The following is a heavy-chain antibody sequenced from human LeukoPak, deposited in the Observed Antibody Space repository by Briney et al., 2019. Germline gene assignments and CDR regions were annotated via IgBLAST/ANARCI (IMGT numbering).Heavy chain of an antibody. CDR3: ASDGKNYYDSSGYYYGG. CDR1: GFTFSSYS. Sequence: PGGSLRLSCAASGFTFSSYSMNWVRQAPGKGLEWVSSISSSSSYIYYADSVKGRFTISRDNAKNSLYLQMNSLRAEDTAVYYCASDGKNYYDSSGYYYGGGGQGTLVTVSS. V-gene: IGHV3-21*01. J-gene: IGHJ4*02. CDR2: ISSSSSYI. D-gene: IGHD3-22*01.